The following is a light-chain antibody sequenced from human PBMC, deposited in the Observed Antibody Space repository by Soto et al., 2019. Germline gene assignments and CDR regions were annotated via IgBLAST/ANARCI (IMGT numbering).Light chain of an antibody. CDR2: DVS. J-gene: IGLJ2*01. Sequence: QSALTQPASVSGSPGQSITISCTGTSSDVGTYNYVSWYQQDPGKAPKVMIYDVSNRPSGVSNRFSGSKSGNTASLTISGLQAEDEADYYCSSYTGSSTSVIFRAGTKLTVL. V-gene: IGLV2-14*03. CDR3: SSYTGSSTSVI. CDR1: SSDVGTYNY.